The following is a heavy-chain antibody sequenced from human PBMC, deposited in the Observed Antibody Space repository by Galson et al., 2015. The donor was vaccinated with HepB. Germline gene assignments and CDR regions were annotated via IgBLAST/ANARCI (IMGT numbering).Heavy chain of an antibody. Sequence: SVKVSCKASGYTFTSYGISWVRQAPGQGLEWMGWISAYNGNTNYAQKLQGRVTMTTDKSTSTAYMELRSLRSDDTAVYYCAGMCSGGSCYSGEAFDYWGQGTLVTVSS. CDR3: AGMCSGGSCYSGEAFDY. D-gene: IGHD2-15*01. V-gene: IGHV1-18*01. J-gene: IGHJ4*02. CDR2: ISAYNGNT. CDR1: GYTFTSYG.